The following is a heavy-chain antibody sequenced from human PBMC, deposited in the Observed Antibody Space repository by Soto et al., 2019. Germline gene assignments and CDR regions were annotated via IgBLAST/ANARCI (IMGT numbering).Heavy chain of an antibody. CDR3: AREPLFGGYYYYMDV. Sequence: EVQLVESGGGLIKTGGSLRLSCEASGFTLSSYSMNWVRQAPGKGLEWVSSISYRSDYIYADSVKGRFTISRDNAKNSLYLQMNSLRAEDTAVNCCAREPLFGGYYYYMDVWGNGTTLTVYS. J-gene: IGHJ6*03. V-gene: IGHV3-21*06. CDR2: ISYRSDYI. CDR1: GFTLSSYS. D-gene: IGHD5-12*01.